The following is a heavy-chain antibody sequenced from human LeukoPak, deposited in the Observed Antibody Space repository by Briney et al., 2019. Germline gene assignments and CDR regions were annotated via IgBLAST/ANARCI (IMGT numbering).Heavy chain of an antibody. Sequence: PSETLSLTCTVSGDSISGSYWSWIRQPAGKGLEWIGRISSSGSTNYNPSLKSRVTISVDTSKNQFSLKLSSVTAADTAVYYCARGWYPPQNWGQGTLVTVSS. D-gene: IGHD6-13*01. CDR2: ISSSGST. CDR3: ARGWYPPQN. J-gene: IGHJ4*02. CDR1: GDSISGSY. V-gene: IGHV4-4*07.